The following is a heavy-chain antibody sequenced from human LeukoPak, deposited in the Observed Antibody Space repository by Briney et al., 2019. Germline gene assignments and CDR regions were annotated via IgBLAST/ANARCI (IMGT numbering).Heavy chain of an antibody. J-gene: IGHJ6*02. V-gene: IGHV3-9*01. D-gene: IGHD3-22*01. Sequence: GGSLRLSCAASGFTFDDYAMHWVRQAPGKGLEWVSGISWNSGSIGYADSVKGRFTISRDNAKNSLYLQMNSLRAEDTALYYCAKGNYDSSGYYYYGMDVWGQGTTVTVSS. CDR2: ISWNSGSI. CDR3: AKGNYDSSGYYYYGMDV. CDR1: GFTFDDYA.